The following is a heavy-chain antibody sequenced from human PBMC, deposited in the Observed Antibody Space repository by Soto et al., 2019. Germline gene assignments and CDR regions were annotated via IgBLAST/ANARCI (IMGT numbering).Heavy chain of an antibody. Sequence: ASVKVSCKASGYTFTGYYMHWVRQAPGQGLEWMGWINPNSGGTNYAQKFQGRVTMTRDTSISTAYMELSRLRSDDTAVYYCARDAVVVVSNWFDPWGQGTLVTVSS. CDR3: ARDAVVVVSNWFDP. V-gene: IGHV1-2*02. CDR1: GYTFTGYY. J-gene: IGHJ5*02. D-gene: IGHD3-22*01. CDR2: INPNSGGT.